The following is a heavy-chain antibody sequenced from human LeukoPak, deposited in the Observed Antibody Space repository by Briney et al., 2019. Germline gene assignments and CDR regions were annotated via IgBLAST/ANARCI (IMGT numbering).Heavy chain of an antibody. V-gene: IGHV3-23*01. CDR3: AKQGYGSGSYCDY. J-gene: IGHJ4*02. Sequence: GGSLRLSCAASGFTFSSYAMSWVRQAPGKGLEWVSSISGSGGSPYSADSLKGRFTISRDNSENTLFLQMNSLRAEDTALYYCAKQGYGSGSYCDYWGQGTLVTVSS. CDR2: ISGSGGSP. D-gene: IGHD3-10*01. CDR1: GFTFSSYA.